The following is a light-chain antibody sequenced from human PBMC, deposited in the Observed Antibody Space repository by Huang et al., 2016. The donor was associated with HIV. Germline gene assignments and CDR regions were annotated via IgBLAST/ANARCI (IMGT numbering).Light chain of an antibody. V-gene: IGKV3D-15*01. Sequence: EILMTQSPATLSVSSGGNATLSCRASQSVGTNLAWYQQRLGQAPSLLLNGASTRATGTPARCSGSGSGTEFTLTISGLQPEDFAIYICQQYNKWPPAFGQGTKLEIK. J-gene: IGKJ2*01. CDR2: GAS. CDR3: QQYNKWPPA. CDR1: QSVGTN.